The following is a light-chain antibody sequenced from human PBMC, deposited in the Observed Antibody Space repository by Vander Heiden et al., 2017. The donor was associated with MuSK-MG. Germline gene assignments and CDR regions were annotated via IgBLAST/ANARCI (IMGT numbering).Light chain of an antibody. CDR2: AAS. J-gene: IGKJ1*01. CDR3: QQSYRTPQT. Sequence: DIQMTQSPSSLSASVGDRVTITCRASQSISSYLNWYQQKPGKAPKLLIYAASSLQSGVPSRFSGSGSGTDCTLTISSLQPEDFATYYCQQSYRTPQTCGPGTKVEIK. CDR1: QSISSY. V-gene: IGKV1-39*01.